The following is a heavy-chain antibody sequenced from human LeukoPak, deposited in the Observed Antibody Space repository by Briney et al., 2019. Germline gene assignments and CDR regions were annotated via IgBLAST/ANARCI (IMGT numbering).Heavy chain of an antibody. J-gene: IGHJ4*02. D-gene: IGHD1-14*01. CDR2: INEDGTTT. CDR3: ARGGLEPVDY. Sequence: AGGSLRLSCAVSGFTFSKYWMHWVRQATGKGLVWVSRINEDGTTTSYADSVKGRFTISRDNAKNTLYLQMNGLRAEDTAVYYCARGGLEPVDYWGQGTVVTVSS. V-gene: IGHV3-74*01. CDR1: GFTFSKYW.